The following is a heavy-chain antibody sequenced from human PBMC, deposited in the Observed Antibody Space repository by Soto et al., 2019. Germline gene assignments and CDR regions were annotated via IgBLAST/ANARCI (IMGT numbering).Heavy chain of an antibody. CDR1: GFTFSSYS. D-gene: IGHD3-3*01. CDR2: ISSSSSTI. V-gene: IGHV3-48*01. J-gene: IGHJ3*02. CDR3: ARVGGSAIFGVVIQTRDAFDI. Sequence: GGSLRLSCAASGFTFSSYSMNWVRQAPGKGLEWVSYISSSSSTIYYADSVKGRFTISRDNAKDSLYLQMNSLRAEDTAVYYCARVGGSAIFGVVIQTRDAFDIWGQGTMVTVSS.